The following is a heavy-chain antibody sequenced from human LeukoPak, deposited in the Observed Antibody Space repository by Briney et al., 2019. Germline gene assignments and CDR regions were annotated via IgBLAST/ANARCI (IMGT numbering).Heavy chain of an antibody. CDR2: SNR. Sequence: SNRYYADSVKGRFTISRDNSKNTLYLQMNSLRAEDTAVYYCARDQPPYYYDSSGYWTAFDYWGQGTLVTVSS. D-gene: IGHD3-22*01. V-gene: IGHV3-30-3*01. J-gene: IGHJ4*02. CDR3: ARDQPPYYYDSSGYWTAFDY.